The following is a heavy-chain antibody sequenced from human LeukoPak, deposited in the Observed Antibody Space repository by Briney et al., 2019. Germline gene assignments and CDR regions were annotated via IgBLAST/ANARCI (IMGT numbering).Heavy chain of an antibody. V-gene: IGHV3-48*02. CDR2: ISSGSSTI. CDR1: GFTFSSYS. J-gene: IGHJ4*02. Sequence: PGGSLRLSCAASGFTFSSYSMNWVRQAPGKGLEWVSFISSGSSTIYYADSVKGRFTISRDNAKNSPYLQMNSLRDEDTAVYYCARDRYSGRYGGEFDYWGQGTLVTVSS. D-gene: IGHD5-12*01. CDR3: ARDRYSGRYGGEFDY.